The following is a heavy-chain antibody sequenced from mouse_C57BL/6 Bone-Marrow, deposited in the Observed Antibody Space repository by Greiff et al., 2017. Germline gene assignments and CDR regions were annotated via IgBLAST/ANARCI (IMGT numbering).Heavy chain of an antibody. J-gene: IGHJ4*01. CDR1: GYTFTSYW. CDR3: ARGWLPYYAMDY. Sequence: QVQLQQPGAELVMPGASVKLSCKASGYTFTSYWMHWVKQRPGQGLEWIGEIDPSDSYTNYNQKFKGKSTLTVDKYSSTAYMQLSSMTSEDSAVYYCARGWLPYYAMDYWGQGTSVTVSS. D-gene: IGHD2-3*01. V-gene: IGHV1-69*01. CDR2: IDPSDSYT.